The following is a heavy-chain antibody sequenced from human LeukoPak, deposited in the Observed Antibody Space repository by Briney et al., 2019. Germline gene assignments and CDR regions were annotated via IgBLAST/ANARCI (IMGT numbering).Heavy chain of an antibody. CDR3: ATDTVGYCIANGCYSVDY. V-gene: IGHV1-24*01. D-gene: IGHD2-15*01. CDR2: FDPEDGET. CDR1: GYTLSELS. J-gene: IGHJ4*02. Sequence: ASVTVSCKVSGYTLSELSMHWVRQAPGKGLEWMGGFDPEDGETVYAQKFQGRLTMTEDTFTDTAYMELSSLRSDDTAVYYCATDTVGYCIANGCYSVDYWGQGTLVTVSS.